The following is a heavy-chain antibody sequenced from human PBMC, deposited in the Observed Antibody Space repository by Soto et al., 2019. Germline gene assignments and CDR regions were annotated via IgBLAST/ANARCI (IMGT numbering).Heavy chain of an antibody. CDR2: IWYDGSNK. Sequence: GGSLRLSCAASGFTFSSYGMHWVRQAPGKGLEWVAVIWYDGSNKYYADSVKGRFTISRDNSKNTLYLQMNSLRAEDTAVYYCARDAAAAMLYYFDYWGQGTLVTVSS. CDR1: GFTFSSYG. V-gene: IGHV3-33*01. D-gene: IGHD2-2*01. CDR3: ARDAAAAMLYYFDY. J-gene: IGHJ4*02.